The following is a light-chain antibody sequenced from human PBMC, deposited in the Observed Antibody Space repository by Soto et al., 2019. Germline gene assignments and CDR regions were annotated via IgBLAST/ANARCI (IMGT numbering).Light chain of an antibody. J-gene: IGKJ1*01. CDR2: AAS. CDR3: QKYNNAPRT. CDR1: QGISKY. Sequence: DIQMTQSPSSLSASVGDTVTITCRASQGISKYLAWYQQKPGQVPNLLIYAASTLQSGVPSRFSGSGSGTDFTLTISSLRPEDVATYYCQKYNNAPRTFGQGTKVEIK. V-gene: IGKV1-27*01.